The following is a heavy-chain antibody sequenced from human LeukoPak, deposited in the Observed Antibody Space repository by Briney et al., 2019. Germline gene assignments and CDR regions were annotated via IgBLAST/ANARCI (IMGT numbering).Heavy chain of an antibody. CDR2: MKQDGSEK. CDR3: ARDPIKPLGPMDV. Sequence: GGSLRLSCAASGFTFSSYWMNWVRQAPGKGLEWVANMKQDGSEKYYVGSVKGRFTISRDNAKNSLYLQMDSLRAEDTAVYYCARDPIKPLGPMDVWGKGTTVTVSS. J-gene: IGHJ6*04. CDR1: GFTFSSYW. V-gene: IGHV3-7*01.